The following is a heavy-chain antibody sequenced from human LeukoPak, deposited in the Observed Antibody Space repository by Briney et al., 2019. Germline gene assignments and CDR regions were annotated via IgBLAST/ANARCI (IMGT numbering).Heavy chain of an antibody. Sequence: SETLSLTCTVSGGAFSSYYWTWIRQPAGKGLEWIGRIYSSGSTNHNPSLKSRVTMSVDTSKNQFSLKLSSVTAADTAVYYCARGPEMATTYFDYWGQGILVTVSS. J-gene: IGHJ4*02. CDR3: ARGPEMATTYFDY. CDR2: IYSSGST. V-gene: IGHV4-4*07. D-gene: IGHD5-24*01. CDR1: GGAFSSYY.